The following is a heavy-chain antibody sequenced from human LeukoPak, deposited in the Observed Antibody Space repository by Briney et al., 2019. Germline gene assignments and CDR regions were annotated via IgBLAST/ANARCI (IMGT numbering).Heavy chain of an antibody. CDR3: ARDRGNKDFDWLLYGVHNYFYMDV. D-gene: IGHD3-9*01. J-gene: IGHJ6*03. V-gene: IGHV1-46*01. Sequence: ASVKVSCKASGGTFSSYAISWVRQAPGQGLEWMGIINPSGGTTSYAQKFQGRVTMTRDMSTNTVYMDMSSLRSEDTAVYYCARDRGNKDFDWLLYGVHNYFYMDVWGKGTTVTVSS. CDR2: INPSGGTT. CDR1: GGTFSSYA.